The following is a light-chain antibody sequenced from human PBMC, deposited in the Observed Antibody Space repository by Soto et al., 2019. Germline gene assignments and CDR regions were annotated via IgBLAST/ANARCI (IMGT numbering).Light chain of an antibody. V-gene: IGKV3-11*01. CDR3: QQRHMWPIT. J-gene: IGKJ5*01. CDR2: DAY. CDR1: QSFRGL. Sequence: EVVLTQSPVTLSLSPWERATLSCRASQSFRGLLAWYQQKPGQAPRLLIYDAYNRATGIPPRFSGSGSGTDCTLTISSLEPEDAAVYYCQQRHMWPITFGQGTRLEIK.